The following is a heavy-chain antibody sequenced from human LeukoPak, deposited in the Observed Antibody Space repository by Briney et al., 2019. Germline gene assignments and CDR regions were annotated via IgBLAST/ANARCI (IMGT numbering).Heavy chain of an antibody. CDR1: GGSFSGYY. CDR2: IYYSGST. V-gene: IGHV4-34*01. D-gene: IGHD3-22*01. CDR3: TRRPYDSSGYYYVNWFFDL. Sequence: PSETLSLTCAVYGGSFSGYYWSWIRQPPGKGLEWIGSIYYSGSTYYNPSLKSRVTISVDTSKNQFSLKLSSVTAADTAVYSCTRRPYDSSGYYYVNWFFDLWGRGTLVTVSS. J-gene: IGHJ2*01.